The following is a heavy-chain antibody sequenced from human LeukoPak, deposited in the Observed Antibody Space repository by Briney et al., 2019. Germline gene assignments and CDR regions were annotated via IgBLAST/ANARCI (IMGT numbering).Heavy chain of an antibody. CDR1: GGSISGYY. Sequence: SETLSLTCTVSGGSISGYYWSWLRQAPGKGLEWIGYIHYSGYRTYNPSLKSRVAISLDTLKNQFSLRLSSVTAADTAVYYCARRYYYGSGSSNWFDPWGQGTLVTVSS. CDR2: IHYSGYR. V-gene: IGHV4-59*08. CDR3: ARRYYYGSGSSNWFDP. D-gene: IGHD3-10*01. J-gene: IGHJ5*02.